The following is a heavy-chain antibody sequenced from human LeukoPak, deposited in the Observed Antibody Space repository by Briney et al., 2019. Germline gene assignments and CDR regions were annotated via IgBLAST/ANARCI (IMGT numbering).Heavy chain of an antibody. D-gene: IGHD3-10*01. CDR2: ISSSSTYI. V-gene: IGHV3-21*01. CDR3: AKVGTGNQYGSGDFDS. Sequence: GGSLRLSCAASGFTFSNYNMNWIRQAPGKGLEWVSAISSSSTYINNADSVKGRFTISRDNAKNSLYLEMNSLRAEDTAVYYCAKVGTGNQYGSGDFDSWGQGTLVIVSS. CDR1: GFTFSNYN. J-gene: IGHJ4*02.